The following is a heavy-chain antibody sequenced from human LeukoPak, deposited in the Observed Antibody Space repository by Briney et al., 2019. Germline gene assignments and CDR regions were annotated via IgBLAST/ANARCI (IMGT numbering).Heavy chain of an antibody. CDR1: GGSVSSYY. D-gene: IGHD6-19*01. CDR3: ATSLRGRIAMAGPIVPYYFDY. V-gene: IGHV4-59*02. Sequence: PSETLSLTCTVSGGSVSSYYWSWIRQPPGKGLEWIGHVYHTGNTNYNPSLKSRVTISADTSKNQFSLKLSSVTAADTAVYYCATSLRGRIAMAGPIVPYYFDYWGQGTLVTVSS. CDR2: VYHTGNT. J-gene: IGHJ4*02.